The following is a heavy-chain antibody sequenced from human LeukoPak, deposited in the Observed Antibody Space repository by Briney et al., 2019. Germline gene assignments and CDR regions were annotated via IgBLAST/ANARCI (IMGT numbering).Heavy chain of an antibody. CDR2: INHSGST. CDR3: ARGRGSSPAYYYYYYGMDV. D-gene: IGHD6-13*01. J-gene: IGHJ6*02. Sequence: KPSETLSLTCAVYGGSFSGYYWSWIRQPPGKGLEWIGEINHSGSTNYNPSLKSRVTISVDTSKNQFSLKLSSVTAADTAVYYCARGRGSSPAYYYYYYGMDVWGQGTTVTVSS. V-gene: IGHV4-34*01. CDR1: GGSFSGYY.